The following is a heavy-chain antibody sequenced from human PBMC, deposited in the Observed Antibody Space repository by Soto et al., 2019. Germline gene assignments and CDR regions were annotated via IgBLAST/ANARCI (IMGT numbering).Heavy chain of an antibody. CDR2: IIPIFGTA. CDR1: GGTFSRYA. V-gene: IGHV1-69*13. J-gene: IGHJ5*02. CDR3: ARAIVGPTTTGWLDP. D-gene: IGHD1-26*01. Sequence: GASVKVSCKASGGTFSRYAISWVRQAPGQGLEWMGGIIPIFGTANYAQKFQGRVTITADESTSTAYMELSSLRFEDTAVYYCARAIVGPTTTGWLDPCGQGTMVTVYS.